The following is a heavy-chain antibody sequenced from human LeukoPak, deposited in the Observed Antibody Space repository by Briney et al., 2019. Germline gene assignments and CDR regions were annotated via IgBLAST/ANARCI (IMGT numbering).Heavy chain of an antibody. V-gene: IGHV3-9*03. CDR1: GFIFDDYA. J-gene: IGHJ4*02. CDR2: ITWNSGII. Sequence: GGSLRLSCAASGFIFDDYAMHWVRQAPGKGLEWVSGITWNSGIIGYADSVKGRFTISRDNAKYSLYLQMNSLRAEDMAFYYCAAGDDFHIDYWGQGSLVTVSS. CDR3: AAGDDFHIDY. D-gene: IGHD1-1*01.